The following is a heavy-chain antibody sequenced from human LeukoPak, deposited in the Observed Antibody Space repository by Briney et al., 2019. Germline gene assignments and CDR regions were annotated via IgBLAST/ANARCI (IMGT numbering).Heavy chain of an antibody. CDR2: INHSGST. D-gene: IGHD3-10*01. CDR3: ARGPNGSGSYYADYRRYFQY. Sequence: SETLSLTCAVYGGSFSGYYWSWIRRPPGKGLEWIGEINHSGSTNYNPSLKSRVTISVDTSKNQFSLKLSSVTAADTAVYYCARGPNGSGSYYADYRRYFQYWGQGTLVTVSS. CDR1: GGSFSGYY. J-gene: IGHJ1*01. V-gene: IGHV4-34*01.